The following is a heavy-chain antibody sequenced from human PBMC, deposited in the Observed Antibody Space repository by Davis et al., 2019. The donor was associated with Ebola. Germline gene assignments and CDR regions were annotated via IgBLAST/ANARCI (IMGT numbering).Heavy chain of an antibody. CDR3: TKDTRNIWFDI. J-gene: IGHJ3*02. D-gene: IGHD1-26*01. CDR1: GFTFSSNS. V-gene: IGHV3-23*01. CDR2: LGTSADT. Sequence: GESLKISCAASGFTFSSNSMNWVRQAPGKGLEWVSTLGTSADTYYADSVKGRFTISRDNSKNTMYLQMNGLRVEDTAIYYCTKDTRNIWFDIWGQGTMVTVSS.